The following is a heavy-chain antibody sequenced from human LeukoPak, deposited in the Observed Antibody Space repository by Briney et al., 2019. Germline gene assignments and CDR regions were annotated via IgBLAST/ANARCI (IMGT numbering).Heavy chain of an antibody. V-gene: IGHV3-43D*03. CDR3: AKDAAPYYDFWSGYYPHFDY. J-gene: IGHJ4*02. CDR1: GFTFDDYA. Sequence: GGSLRLSCAASGFTFDDYAMHWVGQAPGKGLEWVSLISWDGGSTYYADSVKGRFTISRDNSKNSLYLQMNSLRAEDTALYYCAKDAAPYYDFWSGYYPHFDYWGQGTLVTVSS. D-gene: IGHD3-3*01. CDR2: ISWDGGST.